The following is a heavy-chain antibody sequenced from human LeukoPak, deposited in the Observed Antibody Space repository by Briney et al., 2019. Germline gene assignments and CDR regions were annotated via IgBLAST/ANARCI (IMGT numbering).Heavy chain of an antibody. Sequence: PGGSLRLSCVASGFTFSSYWMHWVRQAPGKGLVWVSRINSDGSSTSYADSVKGRFTISRDNAKNTLYLQMNSLRAEDTAVYYCARGQVYSSVVGAIDYWGQGTLVTVSS. V-gene: IGHV3-74*01. D-gene: IGHD1-26*01. J-gene: IGHJ4*02. CDR3: ARGQVYSSVVGAIDY. CDR2: INSDGSST. CDR1: GFTFSSYW.